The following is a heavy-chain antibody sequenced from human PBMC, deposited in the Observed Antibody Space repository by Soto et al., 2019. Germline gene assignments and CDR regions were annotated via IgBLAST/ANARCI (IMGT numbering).Heavy chain of an antibody. CDR1: GGSISSSSYY. V-gene: IGHV4-39*01. CDR2: IYYSGSS. J-gene: IGHJ5*02. D-gene: IGHD1-1*01. CDR3: GRRKEDWTGSLNTWFDP. Sequence: NPSETLSLTCTVSGGSISSSSYYWGWIRQPPGKGKEWIGNIYYSGSSYYNPSLKSRVTISVYTSKNQFSLKLSSVTAADTAVYYCGRRKEDWTGSLNTWFDPWGQGTLVSVSS.